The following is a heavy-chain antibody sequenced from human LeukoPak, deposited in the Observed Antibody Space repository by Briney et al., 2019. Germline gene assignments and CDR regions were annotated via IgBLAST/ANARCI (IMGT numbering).Heavy chain of an antibody. D-gene: IGHD3-22*01. CDR1: GFTFSTYP. Sequence: GGFLRLSCVASGFTFSTYPMHWVRQAPGKGLEYVSAITNNGDSTYHANSVKGRFTISRDNSKNTLYLQMGSLRAEDMAVYYCARVLTYYYDSSGYDYWGQGTLVTVSS. V-gene: IGHV3-64*01. J-gene: IGHJ4*02. CDR3: ARVLTYYYDSSGYDY. CDR2: ITNNGDST.